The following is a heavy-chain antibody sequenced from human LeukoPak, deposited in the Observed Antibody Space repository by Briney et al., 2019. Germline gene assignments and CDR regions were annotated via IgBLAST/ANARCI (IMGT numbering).Heavy chain of an antibody. CDR1: GFTFSRTW. CDR3: SRDWHYAMDV. CDR2: INSDGSST. Sequence: GGSLRLSCAASGFTFSRTWMYWVRQAPEKGLVWVSRINSDGSSTTYADSVKGRFTISRDNAKNTAYLQMNSLRGEDTAVYFCSRDWHYAMDVWGQGTTVTVSS. V-gene: IGHV3-74*01. J-gene: IGHJ6*02.